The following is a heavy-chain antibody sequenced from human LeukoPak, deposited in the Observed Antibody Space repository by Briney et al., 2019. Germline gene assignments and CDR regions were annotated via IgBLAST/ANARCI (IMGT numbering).Heavy chain of an antibody. J-gene: IGHJ4*02. CDR1: GFTFSSYE. CDR2: ISSSGSTI. V-gene: IGHV3-48*03. CDR3: ARGLWFGGD. D-gene: IGHD3-10*01. Sequence: GGSLRLSCAASGFTFSSYEMNRVRQAPGKGLEWVSYISSSGSTIYYADSVKGRFTISRDNVKDSLYLQMNSLRADDTAVYYCARGLWFGGDWGQGTLITVSS.